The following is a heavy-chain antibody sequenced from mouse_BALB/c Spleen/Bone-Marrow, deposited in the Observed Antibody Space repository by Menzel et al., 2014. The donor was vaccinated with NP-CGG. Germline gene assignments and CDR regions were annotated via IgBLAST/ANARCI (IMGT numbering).Heavy chain of an antibody. D-gene: IGHD2-4*01. CDR1: GYVFSSYW. CDR2: IFPGDGDT. J-gene: IGHJ4*01. CDR3: ARGDFDYDFTMDY. Sequence: VQRVESGAELVRPGPSVKISCEASGYVFSSYWMNWVKRRPGQGLEWIGQIFPGDGDTNYNGQFKGKATLTADRPSSTAFMQLSSLTSEDSAVYFCARGDFDYDFTMDYWGQGTSVTVSS. V-gene: IGHV1-80*01.